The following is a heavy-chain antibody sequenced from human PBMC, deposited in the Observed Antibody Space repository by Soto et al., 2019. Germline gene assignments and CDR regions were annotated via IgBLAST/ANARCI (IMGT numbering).Heavy chain of an antibody. V-gene: IGHV6-1*01. CDR2: TYYRSKWYN. J-gene: IGHJ4*02. Sequence: QSQTLSLTCAISGDSVSSNSAAWNWIRQSPSRGLEWLGRTYYRSKWYNDYAVSVKSRITINPDTSKNQFSLQLNSVTPEDTAVYYCARANNNHSKNRNYYFDYWGQGTLVTVSS. D-gene: IGHD1-20*01. CDR3: ARANNNHSKNRNYYFDY. CDR1: GDSVSSNSAA.